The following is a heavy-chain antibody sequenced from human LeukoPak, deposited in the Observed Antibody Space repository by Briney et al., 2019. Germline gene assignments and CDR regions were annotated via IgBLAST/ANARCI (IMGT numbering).Heavy chain of an antibody. V-gene: IGHV4-59*01. Sequence: SETLSLTCTVSGGSISSYYWSWIRQPPGKGLEWIGYIYYSGSTNYNPSLKSRVTISVDTSKNQFSLKLSSVTAANTAVYYCARDSSGMNYYYYGMDVWGQGTTVTVSS. CDR2: IYYSGST. CDR1: GGSISSYY. CDR3: ARDSSGMNYYYYGMDV. J-gene: IGHJ6*02. D-gene: IGHD6-19*01.